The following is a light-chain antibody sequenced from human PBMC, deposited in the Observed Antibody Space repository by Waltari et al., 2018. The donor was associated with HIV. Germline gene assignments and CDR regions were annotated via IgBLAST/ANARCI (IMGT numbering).Light chain of an antibody. J-gene: IGKJ3*01. CDR1: QTVISY. Sequence: DIQLTQSPSSLSAFVGDRVTITCRASQTVISYLNWYQQKPGKAPSLLIYAASTLQSGVPSRFSGSGSGTDFTLTISNLQPEDFATYYCQQTYSLFSFGPGTTV. CDR2: AAS. V-gene: IGKV1-39*01. CDR3: QQTYSLFS.